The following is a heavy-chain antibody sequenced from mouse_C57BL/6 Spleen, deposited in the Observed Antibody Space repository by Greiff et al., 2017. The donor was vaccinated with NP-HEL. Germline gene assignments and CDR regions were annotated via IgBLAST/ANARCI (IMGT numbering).Heavy chain of an antibody. CDR3: ASAPLGYAMDY. CDR2: ISDGGSYT. V-gene: IGHV5-4*01. CDR1: GFTFSSYA. D-gene: IGHD4-1*01. Sequence: EVQRVESGGGLVKPGGSLKLSCAASGFTFSSYAMSWVRQTPEKRLEWVATISDGGSYTYYPDNVKGRFTISRDNAKNNLYLQMSHLKSEDTAMYYCASAPLGYAMDYWGQGTSVTVSS. J-gene: IGHJ4*01.